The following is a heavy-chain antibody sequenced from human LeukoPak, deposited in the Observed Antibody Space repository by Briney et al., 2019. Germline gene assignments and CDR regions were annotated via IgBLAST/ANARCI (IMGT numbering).Heavy chain of an antibody. D-gene: IGHD6-19*01. CDR3: ARDGGIAVAGSIDY. V-gene: IGHV3-30-3*01. CDR2: VSKDGSNK. J-gene: IGHJ4*02. Sequence: PGGSLRLSCAASGFTFSSYAMHWVRHTPGKGLEWVAVVSKDGSNKFYANSVKGRFTIPRDNSKNTLFLQINSLRPEDTAMYYCARDGGIAVAGSIDYWGQETLVIVSS. CDR1: GFTFSSYA.